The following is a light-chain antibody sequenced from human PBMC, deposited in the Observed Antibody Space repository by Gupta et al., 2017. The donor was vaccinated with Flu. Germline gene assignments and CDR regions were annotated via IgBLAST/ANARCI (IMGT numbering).Light chain of an antibody. Sequence: IGLTQTPDSVTLSLGERATLNCKARGSLLHHVNNQTYLAWYQQKPGHPPTFLLYWSSLRQPGVPARFSGSGSWADFNLSISDLQAEDVGSFYCQQYFSVPFSFGPGT. CDR2: WSS. CDR1: GSLLHHVNNQTY. CDR3: QQYFSVPFS. J-gene: IGKJ3*01. V-gene: IGKV4-1*01.